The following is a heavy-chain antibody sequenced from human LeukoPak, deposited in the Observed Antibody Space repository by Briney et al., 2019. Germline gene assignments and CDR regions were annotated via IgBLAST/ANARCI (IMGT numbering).Heavy chain of an antibody. J-gene: IGHJ6*02. CDR1: GFTFSSYS. D-gene: IGHD3-9*01. CDR3: ARSLRYFDWLSPGYGMDV. Sequence: PGGSLRLSCAASGFTFSSYSMNWVRQAPGKGLEWVSSISSSSSYIYYADSVKGRFTISRDNSKNTLYLQMNSLRAEDTAVYYCARSLRYFDWLSPGYGMDVWGQGTTVTVSS. V-gene: IGHV3-21*04. CDR2: ISSSSSYI.